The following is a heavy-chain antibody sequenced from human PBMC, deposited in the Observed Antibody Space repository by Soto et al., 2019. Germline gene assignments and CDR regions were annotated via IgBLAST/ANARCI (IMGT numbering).Heavy chain of an antibody. CDR1: GFIFGAYE. CDR2: ISSSGAAI. D-gene: IGHD5-18*01. J-gene: IGHJ6*02. V-gene: IGHV3-48*03. CDR3: ARDPGRSYGRFGLDV. Sequence: EVQLVESGGGLVQPGGSLRLSCAASGFIFGAYEVNWVRQAPGKGLEWVSYISSSGAAIYYADSVRGRFTIFRDNAKNSLYLLMNSLRAEDSGVYYCARDPGRSYGRFGLDVWGLGTTVTVSS.